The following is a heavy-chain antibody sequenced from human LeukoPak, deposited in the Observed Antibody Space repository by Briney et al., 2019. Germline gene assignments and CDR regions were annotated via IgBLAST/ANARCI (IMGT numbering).Heavy chain of an antibody. D-gene: IGHD3-22*01. CDR3: AKVYYYYDSSGYRSYDAFDI. CDR1: GFTFSNAW. V-gene: IGHV3-23*01. CDR2: ISGSGGST. J-gene: IGHJ3*02. Sequence: GGSLRLSCAASGFTFSNAWMSWDRQAPGKGLEWVSAISGSGGSTYYSDSVKGRFTISRDNSKNTLYLQMNSLRAEDTAVYYCAKVYYYYDSSGYRSYDAFDIWGQGTMVTVSS.